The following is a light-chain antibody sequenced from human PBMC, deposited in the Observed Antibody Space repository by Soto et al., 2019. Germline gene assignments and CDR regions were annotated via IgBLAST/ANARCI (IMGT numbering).Light chain of an antibody. Sequence: DIQMTQSPSSLSASVGDRVTITCRASQGINNYLNWYQQKPGKAPKLLIYGASSLESGVPSRFSGSGSGTEFTLTISSLLPEDFACYFCQHTYSPPYTFGQGTTLEVK. CDR3: QHTYSPPYT. CDR2: GAS. J-gene: IGKJ2*01. V-gene: IGKV1-39*01. CDR1: QGINNY.